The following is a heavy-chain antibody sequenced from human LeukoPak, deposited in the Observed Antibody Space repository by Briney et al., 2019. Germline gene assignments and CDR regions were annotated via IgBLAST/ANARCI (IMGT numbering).Heavy chain of an antibody. CDR2: TNNRGSGT. CDR3: AREGSIAPHQDLHY. CDR1: GFTFSSYS. D-gene: IGHD2-15*01. J-gene: IGHJ4*02. V-gene: IGHV3-21*01. Sequence: KAGGSLRLSCAASGFTFSSYSMNWVRQAPGKGLEWVSSTNNRGSGTYYADSVKGRFTISRDNAKNSLYLQMNSLRAEDTAVYYCAREGSIAPHQDLHYWGQGTLVTVSS.